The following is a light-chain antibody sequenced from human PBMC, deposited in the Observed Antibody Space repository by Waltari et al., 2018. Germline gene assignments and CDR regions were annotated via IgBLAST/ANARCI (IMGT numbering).Light chain of an antibody. J-gene: IGKJ5*01. CDR1: QRIKNN. Sequence: ETVMTQSPATLSVYPGERATLSCRASQRIKNNLAWYQQKGGQAPRLLLFDASTRATGISARFSGSGYGIEFTLTISSLQSEDFAVYYCQQYDNWPLTFGQGTRLDIK. CDR3: QQYDNWPLT. V-gene: IGKV3-15*01. CDR2: DAS.